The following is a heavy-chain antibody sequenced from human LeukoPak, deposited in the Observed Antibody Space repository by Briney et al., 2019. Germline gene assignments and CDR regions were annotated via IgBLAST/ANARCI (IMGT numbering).Heavy chain of an antibody. D-gene: IGHD3-10*01. J-gene: IGHJ3*02. CDR2: IYYSSST. CDR1: GGSISSGGYY. Sequence: SQTLSLTCTVSGGSISSGGYYWSWIRQHPGKGLERIGYIYYSSSTNYNPSIKSGVTISIDKSKNQFSMKLSSVTAADTAVYYCARDGSGNDAFDIWGQGTMVTVSS. CDR3: ARDGSGNDAFDI. V-gene: IGHV4-31*03.